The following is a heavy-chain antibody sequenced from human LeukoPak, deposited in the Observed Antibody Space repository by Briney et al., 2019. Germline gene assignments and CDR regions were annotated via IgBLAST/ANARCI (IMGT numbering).Heavy chain of an antibody. J-gene: IGHJ4*02. CDR1: GGSISSSSYY. CDR3: ARRVKRGSYYGEGGLFAY. V-gene: IGHV4-39*07. Sequence: SETLSLTCTVSGGSISSSSYYWGWIRQPPGKGLEWIGSIYYSGSTYYNPSLKSRVTISVDTSKNQFSLKLSSVTAADTAVYSCARRVKRGSYYGEGGLFAYWGQGPLVTASS. CDR2: IYYSGST. D-gene: IGHD1-26*01.